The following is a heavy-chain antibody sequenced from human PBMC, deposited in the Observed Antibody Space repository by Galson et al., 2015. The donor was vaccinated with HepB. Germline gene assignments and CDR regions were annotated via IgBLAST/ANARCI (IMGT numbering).Heavy chain of an antibody. CDR1: GYTFTGYY. D-gene: IGHD3-3*01. Sequence: SVKVSCKASGYTFTGYYMHWVRKAPGQGLEWMGWINPNSGGTNYAQEFQGWVTMTRDTSISTAYMELSRLRSDDTAVYYCARAAERFLEWYYFDYWGQETLVTVSS. CDR3: ARAAERFLEWYYFDY. J-gene: IGHJ4*02. V-gene: IGHV1-2*04. CDR2: INPNSGGT.